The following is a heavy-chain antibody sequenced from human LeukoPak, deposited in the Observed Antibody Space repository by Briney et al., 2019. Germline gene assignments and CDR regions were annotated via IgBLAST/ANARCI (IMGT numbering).Heavy chain of an antibody. CDR1: GDSISSYY. CDR3: ARGLVSVY. Sequence: PSETLSLTCSVSGDSISSYYWSWIRQPPGKGLEWIGEINHSGSTNYNPSLKSRVTISVDTSKNQFSLKLSSVTAADTAVYYCARGLVSVYWGQGTLVTVSS. J-gene: IGHJ4*02. CDR2: INHSGST. V-gene: IGHV4-34*01.